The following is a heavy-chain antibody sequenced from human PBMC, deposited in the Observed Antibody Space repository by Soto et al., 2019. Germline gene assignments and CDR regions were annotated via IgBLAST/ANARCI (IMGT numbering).Heavy chain of an antibody. D-gene: IGHD4-17*01. V-gene: IGHV3-33*01. J-gene: IGHJ3*02. Sequence: PRLSCAASGFTFSSYGMHWVRQAPGKGLEWVAVIWYDGSNKYYADSVKGRFTISRDNSKNTLYLQMNSLRAEDTAVYYCASDFSYGDYSVDAFDIWGQGTMVTVSS. CDR3: ASDFSYGDYSVDAFDI. CDR2: IWYDGSNK. CDR1: GFTFSSYG.